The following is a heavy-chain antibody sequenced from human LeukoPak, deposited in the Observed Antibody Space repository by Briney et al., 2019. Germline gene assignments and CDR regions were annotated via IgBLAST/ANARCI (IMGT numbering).Heavy chain of an antibody. CDR2: IYSGGST. J-gene: IGHJ6*04. CDR3: ARAYSATPFYGMDV. CDR1: AFTFSSNY. Sequence: GGSLRLSCAASAFTFSSNYMSWVRQAPGKGLEWVSVIYSGGSTYYADSVKGRFTISRDNSKNTLYLQMNSLRAEDTAVYYCARAYSATPFYGMDVWGKGTTVTVSS. V-gene: IGHV3-53*01. D-gene: IGHD3-16*01.